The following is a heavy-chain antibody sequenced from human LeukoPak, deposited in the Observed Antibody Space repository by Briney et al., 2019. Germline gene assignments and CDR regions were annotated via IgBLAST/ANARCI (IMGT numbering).Heavy chain of an antibody. V-gene: IGHV4-61*02. CDR3: ASHPGYCSSTSCPLEY. Sequence: SETLSLTCTVSGGSISSGSYYWSWIRQPAGKGLEWIGRIYTSGSTNYNPSLKSRVTISVDTSKNQFSLKLSSVTAADTAVYYCASHPGYCSSTSCPLEYWGQGTLVTVSS. D-gene: IGHD2-2*01. CDR2: IYTSGST. CDR1: GGSISSGSYY. J-gene: IGHJ4*02.